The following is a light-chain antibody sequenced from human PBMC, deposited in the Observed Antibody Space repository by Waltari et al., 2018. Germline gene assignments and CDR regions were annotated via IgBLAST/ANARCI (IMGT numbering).Light chain of an antibody. J-gene: IGKJ4*01. CDR3: QQYNNWLPLT. V-gene: IGKV3-15*01. Sequence: EIELTQSPVILSVSPGERTTLSCRASQSITSNLAWYQQKPGQSPRLLIYGASIRAAGIPARFSGSGSGTEFTLTISSLQSEDFAVYYCQQYNNWLPLTFGGGTKVEIK. CDR1: QSITSN. CDR2: GAS.